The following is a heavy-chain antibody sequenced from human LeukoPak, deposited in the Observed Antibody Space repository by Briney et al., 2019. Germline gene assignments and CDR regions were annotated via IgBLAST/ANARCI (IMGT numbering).Heavy chain of an antibody. V-gene: IGHV4-30-4*07. Sequence: PSETLSLTCAVSGGSISSGGYSWSWIRQPPGKGLEWIGYIYYSESTYYNPSLKSRVTISVDTSKNQFSLKLSSVTAADTAVYYCARDSTSSMVKYVDPWSQGTLVTVSS. CDR1: GGSISSGGYS. J-gene: IGHJ5*02. CDR2: IYYSEST. D-gene: IGHD5-18*01. CDR3: ARDSTSSMVKYVDP.